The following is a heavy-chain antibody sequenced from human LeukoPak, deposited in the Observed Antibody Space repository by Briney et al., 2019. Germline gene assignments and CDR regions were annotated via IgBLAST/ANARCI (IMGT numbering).Heavy chain of an antibody. V-gene: IGHV1-69*05. CDR3: ARDVHGDYGSGWFDP. D-gene: IGHD4-17*01. J-gene: IGHJ5*02. Sequence: SVQVSCNTSGGTFNNSAISWVRQAPGQGLEWLGGIMPLFGTAGYAQKFQGRVTITKDESTRTVYLELTSLTSDDTAVYYCARDVHGDYGSGWFDPWGQGTLVSVSS. CDR1: GGTFNNSA. CDR2: IMPLFGTA.